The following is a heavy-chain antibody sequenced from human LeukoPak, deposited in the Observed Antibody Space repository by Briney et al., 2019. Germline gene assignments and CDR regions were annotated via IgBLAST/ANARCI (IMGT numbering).Heavy chain of an antibody. D-gene: IGHD3/OR15-3a*01. CDR1: GYSISSGYY. CDR2: IYHSGST. V-gene: IGHV4-38-2*02. CDR3: ARQTGSGLFILP. Sequence: SETLSLTCTVSGYSISSGYYWGWIRQPPGKGLEWIGSIYHSGSTYYNPSLKSRVTISVDTSKNQSSLKLSSVTAADTAVYYCARQTGSGLFILPGGQGTLVTVSS. J-gene: IGHJ4*02.